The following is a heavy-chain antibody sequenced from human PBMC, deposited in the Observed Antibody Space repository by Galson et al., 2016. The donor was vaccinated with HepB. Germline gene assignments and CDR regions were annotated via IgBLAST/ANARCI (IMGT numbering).Heavy chain of an antibody. J-gene: IGHJ6*02. CDR1: GFSFSRYV. D-gene: IGHD6-19*01. CDR2: ISYDGNHK. Sequence: SLRLSCAASGFSFSRYVMHWVRQAPGKGLEWVAVISYDGNHKYYADSVKGRFTISRDNPKNTLYLQMNSLRREDTALYYCAKVADMTYYYYPMDVWGQGTTVTVSS. CDR3: AKVADMTYYYYPMDV. V-gene: IGHV3-30*04.